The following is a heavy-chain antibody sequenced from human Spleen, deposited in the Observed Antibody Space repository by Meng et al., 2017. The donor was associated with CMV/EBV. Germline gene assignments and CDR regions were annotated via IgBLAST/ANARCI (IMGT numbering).Heavy chain of an antibody. V-gene: IGHV3-7*01. D-gene: IGHD2-2*01. CDR3: ARDASYCSSTSCWAYWYFDL. J-gene: IGHJ2*01. Sequence: GESLKISCAASAFTFSTYWMSWVRQAPGKGLEWVANIKEDGSEKYYVDSVKGRFTISRDNAKNSLYLQMNSLRAEDTAVYYCARDASYCSSTSCWAYWYFDLWGRGTLVTVSS. CDR1: AFTFSTYW. CDR2: IKEDGSEK.